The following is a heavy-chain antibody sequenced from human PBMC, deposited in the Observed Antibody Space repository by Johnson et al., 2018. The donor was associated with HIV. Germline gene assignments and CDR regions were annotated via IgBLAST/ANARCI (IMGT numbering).Heavy chain of an antibody. CDR1: GFTVSSNE. D-gene: IGHD3-22*01. J-gene: IGHJ3*02. Sequence: VQLVESRGVLVQPGGSLRLSCAASGFTVSSNEMSWVRQAPGKGLEWVSSISGGSTYYADSRKGRFTISRDNSKNTLHLQMNSLRAEDTALYYCAKDISTMIVDSKDAFDIWGQGTMVTVSS. V-gene: IGHV3-38-3*01. CDR2: ISGGST. CDR3: AKDISTMIVDSKDAFDI.